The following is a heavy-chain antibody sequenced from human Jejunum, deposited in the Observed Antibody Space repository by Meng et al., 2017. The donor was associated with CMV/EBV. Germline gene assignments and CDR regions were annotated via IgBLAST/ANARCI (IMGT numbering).Heavy chain of an antibody. CDR3: ARGNGGFDY. CDR2: INNGGDSA. J-gene: IGHJ4*02. V-gene: IGHV3-74*03. Sequence: LSCVASGFTFANYWIHWVRQAPGEGLVWVSHINNGGDSATYADSVKGRFTISRDNARNTLYLQMNSLRAEDTAVYYCARGNGGFDYWGQGTLVTVSS. CDR1: GFTFANYW. D-gene: IGHD2-8*01.